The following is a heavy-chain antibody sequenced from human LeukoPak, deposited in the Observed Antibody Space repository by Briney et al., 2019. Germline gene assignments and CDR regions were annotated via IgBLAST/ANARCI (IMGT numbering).Heavy chain of an antibody. V-gene: IGHV4-39*07. CDR1: GGSISSSNYY. CDR3: ARDNYYDSSGYYPLYFQH. Sequence: SETLSLTCTVSGGSISSSNYYWGWIRQPPGKGLEWIGSIYYSGSTYYNPSLKSRVTISVDTSKNQFSLKLSPVTAADTAVYYCARDNYYDSSGYYPLYFQHWGQGTLVTVSS. CDR2: IYYSGST. D-gene: IGHD3-22*01. J-gene: IGHJ1*01.